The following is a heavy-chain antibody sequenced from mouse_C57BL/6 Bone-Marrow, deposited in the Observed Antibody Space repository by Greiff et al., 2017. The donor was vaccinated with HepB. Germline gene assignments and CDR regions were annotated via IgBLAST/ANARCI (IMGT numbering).Heavy chain of an antibody. CDR2: IDPNSGGT. V-gene: IGHV1-72*01. CDR3: ARPASSGYWFAY. CDR1: GYTFTSYW. D-gene: IGHD3-2*02. J-gene: IGHJ3*01. Sequence: QVQLQQPGAELVKPGASVKLSCKASGYTFTSYWMHWVKQRPGRGLEWIGRIDPNSGGTKYNEKFKSKATLTVDKPTSTAYMQLSSLPSEDSAVYYCARPASSGYWFAYWGQGTLVTVSA.